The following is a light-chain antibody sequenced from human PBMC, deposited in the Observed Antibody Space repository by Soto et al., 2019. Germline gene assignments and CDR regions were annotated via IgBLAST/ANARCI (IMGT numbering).Light chain of an antibody. Sequence: QSALTQPPSASGSPGQSVTISCTGTSSDVGGLRYVSWYQQHPGKAPKLMMYDVTERPSGVPDRFSGSKSGNTASLTVSGLQAEDEADYYCISYAGTNKLIFGGGTKLTVL. CDR2: DVT. CDR1: SSDVGGLRY. V-gene: IGLV2-8*01. CDR3: ISYAGTNKLI. J-gene: IGLJ2*01.